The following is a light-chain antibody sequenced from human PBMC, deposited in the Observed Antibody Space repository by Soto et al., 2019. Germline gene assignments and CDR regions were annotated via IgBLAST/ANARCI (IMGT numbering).Light chain of an antibody. CDR2: EGS. V-gene: IGLV2-23*01. J-gene: IGLJ3*02. CDR3: CSYAGSSTWV. Sequence: QSALTQPASVSGSPGQSITISCTGTSSDVGSYDLVSWYQQHPRKAPKLMIYEGSQRPSGVSNRFSASKSGNTASLTISGLQAEDEADYYCCSYAGSSTWVFGGGTKLTVL. CDR1: SSDVGSYDL.